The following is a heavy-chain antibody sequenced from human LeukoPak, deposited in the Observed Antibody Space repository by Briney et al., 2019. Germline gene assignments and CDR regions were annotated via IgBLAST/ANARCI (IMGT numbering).Heavy chain of an antibody. V-gene: IGHV3-48*01. CDR1: GFTFSSYS. Sequence: GGSLRLSCAASGFTFSSYSMNWVRQAPGKGLEWVSYISSSSSTIYYADSVRGRFTISRDNSKNTVSLQMESLRAEDTALYYCAKDYAVGSIDYWGQGTLVTVSS. J-gene: IGHJ4*02. CDR3: AKDYAVGSIDY. CDR2: ISSSSSTI. D-gene: IGHD3-16*01.